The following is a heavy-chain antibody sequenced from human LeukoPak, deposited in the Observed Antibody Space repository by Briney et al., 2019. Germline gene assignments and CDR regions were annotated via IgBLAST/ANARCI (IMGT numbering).Heavy chain of an antibody. D-gene: IGHD3-10*01. CDR1: GGSFSGYY. J-gene: IGHJ5*02. CDR2: INHSGST. Sequence: PSETLSLTCAIYGGSFSGYYWSGIRQPPGRGREWIGEINHSGSTNYNPSLKSRVTISVDTSKNQFSLKLSSVTAADTAVYYCARGGPAHYYGSGSYNWFDPWGQGTLVTVSS. CDR3: ARGGPAHYYGSGSYNWFDP. V-gene: IGHV4-34*01.